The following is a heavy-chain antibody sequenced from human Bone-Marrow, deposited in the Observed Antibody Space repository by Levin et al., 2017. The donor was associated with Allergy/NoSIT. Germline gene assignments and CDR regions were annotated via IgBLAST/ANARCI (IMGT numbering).Heavy chain of an antibody. CDR2: IYYSGST. CDR3: ARALPGYSGDDYHFDY. J-gene: IGHJ4*02. CDR1: GGSISSYY. Sequence: SQTLSLTCTVSGGSISSYYWSWIRQPPGKGLEWIGYIYYSGSTNYNPSLKSRVTISVDTSKNQFSLKLSSVTAADTAVYYWARALPGYSGDDYHFDYWGQGTLVTVSS. V-gene: IGHV4-59*01. D-gene: IGHD5-12*01.